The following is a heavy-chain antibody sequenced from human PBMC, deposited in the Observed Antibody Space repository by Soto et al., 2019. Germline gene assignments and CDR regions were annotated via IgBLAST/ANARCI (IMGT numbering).Heavy chain of an antibody. D-gene: IGHD2-2*01. Sequence: SQPLSLTCSISWVSFSSNSAACNWIRQSPSRGLEWLGRTYYRSKWYNDYAVSVKSRITINPDTSKNQFSLQLNSVTPEDTAVYYCAREIGAPSCRSCPRAEYFQQWGQGTLVTVSS. V-gene: IGHV6-1*01. CDR3: AREIGAPSCRSCPRAEYFQQ. CDR1: WVSFSSNSAA. CDR2: TYYRSKWYN. J-gene: IGHJ1*01.